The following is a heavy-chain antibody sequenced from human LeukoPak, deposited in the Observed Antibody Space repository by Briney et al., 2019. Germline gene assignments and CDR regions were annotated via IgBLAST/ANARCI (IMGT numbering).Heavy chain of an antibody. CDR2: IFHSGST. J-gene: IGHJ4*02. CDR3: ARERGSHPHYSSSSDSPLDY. Sequence: KTSETLSLTCTVSGGSISSSNYYWGWIRQPPGKGLEWIASIFHSGSTYYNPSLKSRVTISVDTSKNQFSLKLSSVTAADTAVYYCARERGSHPHYSSSSDSPLDYWGQGTLVTVSS. D-gene: IGHD6-6*01. CDR1: GGSISSSNYY. V-gene: IGHV4-39*07.